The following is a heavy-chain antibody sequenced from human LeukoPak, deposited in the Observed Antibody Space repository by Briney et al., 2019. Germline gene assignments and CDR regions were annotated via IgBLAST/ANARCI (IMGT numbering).Heavy chain of an antibody. J-gene: IGHJ1*01. CDR1: GFTFSSYG. CDR2: ISYDGSNK. CDR3: AKPSGEYSSSWFPEYFQH. Sequence: GGSLRLSCAASGFTFSSYGMHWVRQAPGKGLEWAAVISYDGSNKYYVDSVKGRFTISRDNSKNTLYLQMNSLRAEDTAVYYCAKPSGEYSSSWFPEYFQHWGQGTLVTVSS. V-gene: IGHV3-30*18. D-gene: IGHD6-13*01.